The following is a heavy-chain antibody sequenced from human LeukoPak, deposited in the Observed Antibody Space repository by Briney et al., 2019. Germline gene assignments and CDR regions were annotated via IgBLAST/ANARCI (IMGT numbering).Heavy chain of an antibody. J-gene: IGHJ4*02. CDR2: INPNSGGT. Sequence: ASVKVSCKASGYTFTGYYMHWVRQAPGQGLEWMGWINPNSGGTNYAQKFQGRVTMTRDTSISPAYMELSSLRSDDTAVFYCAREAAYDGSAWRHFDYWGQGTLVTVSS. V-gene: IGHV1-2*02. CDR1: GYTFTGYY. CDR3: AREAAYDGSAWRHFDY. D-gene: IGHD6-19*01.